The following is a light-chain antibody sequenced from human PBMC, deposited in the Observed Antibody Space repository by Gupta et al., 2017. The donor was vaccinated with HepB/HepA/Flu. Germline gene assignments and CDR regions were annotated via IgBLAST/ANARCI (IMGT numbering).Light chain of an antibody. CDR3: QQYQTLWT. Sequence: DIQVTQSPSTLSASVGDRVTITCRASQSINNWLAWYQQKPGKAPNLLIYKASSLERGVPSRFSGSGSGTEFTLTISSLQPDDFATYYCQQYQTLWTFGQGTKVEIK. CDR2: KAS. J-gene: IGKJ1*01. CDR1: QSINNW. V-gene: IGKV1-5*03.